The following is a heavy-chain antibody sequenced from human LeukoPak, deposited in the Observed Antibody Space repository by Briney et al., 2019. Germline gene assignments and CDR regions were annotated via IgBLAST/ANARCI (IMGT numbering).Heavy chain of an antibody. Sequence: GGSLRLSCAASGFTFSSYAMNWVRQAPGKGLEWVSAISGSGGSAYYADSVKGRFTLSRDNSKNTLYLQMNSLRAEDTAVYYCASLYSRYYYYGMDVWGQGTTVTVSS. D-gene: IGHD6-13*01. CDR1: GFTFSSYA. V-gene: IGHV3-23*01. CDR3: ASLYSRYYYYGMDV. J-gene: IGHJ6*02. CDR2: ISGSGGSA.